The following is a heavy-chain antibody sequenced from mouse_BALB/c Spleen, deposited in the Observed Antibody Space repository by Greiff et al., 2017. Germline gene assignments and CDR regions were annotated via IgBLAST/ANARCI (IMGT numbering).Heavy chain of an antibody. Sequence: VQLKESGAELVKPGASVKLSCTASGFNIKDTYMHWVKQRPEQGLEWIGRIDPANGNTKYDPKFQGKATITADTSSNTAYLQLSSLTSEDTAVYYCASWSYAMDYWGQGTSVTVSS. CDR2: IDPANGNT. V-gene: IGHV14-3*02. CDR1: GFNIKDTY. CDR3: ASWSYAMDY. J-gene: IGHJ4*01.